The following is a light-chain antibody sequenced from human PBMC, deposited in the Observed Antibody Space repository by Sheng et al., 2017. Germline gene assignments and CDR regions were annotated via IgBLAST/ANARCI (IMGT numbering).Light chain of an antibody. CDR2: QDS. J-gene: IGLJ3*02. Sequence: ELTQPPSVSVSPGQTASITCSGDKLGDKYACWYQQKPGQSPVLVIYQDSKRPSGIPERFSGSNSGNTATLTISGTQAMDEADYYCQAWDSSTGGVFGGGTKLTVL. V-gene: IGLV3-1*01. CDR1: KLGDKY. CDR3: QAWDSSTGGV.